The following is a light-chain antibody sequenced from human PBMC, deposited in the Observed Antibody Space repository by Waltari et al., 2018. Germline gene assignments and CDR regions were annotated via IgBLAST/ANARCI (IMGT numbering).Light chain of an antibody. CDR2: EVT. CDR1: SRDSGYYTL. V-gene: IGLV2-23*02. CDR3: CSYAGSGTWV. Sequence: QSALTQPASVSGSPGQSITIPCTGNSRDSGYYTLVSWYQHLPGKAPKVMIYEVTKRPSGVSNRFSGSKSGNTASLTISGVQAEDEGHYYCCSYAGSGTWVFGGGTKLTVL. J-gene: IGLJ3*02.